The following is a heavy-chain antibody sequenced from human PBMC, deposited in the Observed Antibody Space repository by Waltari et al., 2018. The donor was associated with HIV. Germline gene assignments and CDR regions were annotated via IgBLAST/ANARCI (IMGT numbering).Heavy chain of an antibody. D-gene: IGHD6-13*01. V-gene: IGHV3-33*01. CDR3: ASAAGPFDN. Sequence: QVQLAASGGGVVQPGWPLRPSCDASGLIFSIYGMHWVRQGPGKGLEWVAVIWSDGSNKYYADSVKGRFTISRDNSKNTLYLQMNSLRAEDTAVYYCASAAGPFDNWGQGTLVTVSS. J-gene: IGHJ4*02. CDR1: GLIFSIYG. CDR2: IWSDGSNK.